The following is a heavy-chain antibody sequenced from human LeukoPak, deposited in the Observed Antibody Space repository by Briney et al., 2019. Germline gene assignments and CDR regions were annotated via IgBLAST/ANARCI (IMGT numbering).Heavy chain of an antibody. CDR2: INHSGST. D-gene: IGHD3-10*01. CDR3: ARRYYGSGRRPDY. V-gene: IGHV4-34*01. CDR1: GGSFSGYY. J-gene: IGHJ4*02. Sequence: SETLSLTCAVYGGSFSGYYWSWIRQPPGKGLEWIGEINHSGSTNYNPSLKSRVTISVDTSKNQFSLKLSSVTAADTAVYYCARRYYGSGRRPDYWGQGTLVTVSS.